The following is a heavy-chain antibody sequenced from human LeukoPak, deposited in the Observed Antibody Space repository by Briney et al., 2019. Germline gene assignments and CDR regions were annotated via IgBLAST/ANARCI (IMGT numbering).Heavy chain of an antibody. CDR3: ARVRFLEWLSHFDAFDI. J-gene: IGHJ3*02. CDR1: GYTFTSYG. V-gene: IGHV1-18*01. D-gene: IGHD3-3*01. CDR2: ISAYNGNT. Sequence: ASVKVSCKASGYTFTSYGISWVRQAPGQGLEWMGWISAYNGNTNYAQKLQGRVTMTTDTSTSTAYMELRSLRSDETAVYYCARVRFLEWLSHFDAFDIWGQGTMVTVSS.